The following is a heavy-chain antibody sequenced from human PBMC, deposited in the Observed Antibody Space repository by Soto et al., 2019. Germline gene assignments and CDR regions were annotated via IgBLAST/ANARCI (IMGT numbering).Heavy chain of an antibody. CDR1: RYTFTSYG. D-gene: IGHD1-7*01. Sequence: SVNVSFKASRYTFTSYGISWVRQAPGQGLEWMGWISAYNGNTNYAQKPQGTVTMTTDTSTSTAYMELRSLRSDDTAVYYCARDGLTGTTYYYGMDVWGQGTTVTVSS. J-gene: IGHJ6*02. V-gene: IGHV1-18*01. CDR3: ARDGLTGTTYYYGMDV. CDR2: ISAYNGNT.